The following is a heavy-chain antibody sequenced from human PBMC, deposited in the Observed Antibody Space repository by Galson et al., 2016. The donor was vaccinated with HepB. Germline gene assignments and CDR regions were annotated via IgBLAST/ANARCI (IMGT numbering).Heavy chain of an antibody. J-gene: IGHJ4*02. Sequence: ETLSLTCTVSGGSISRSSYYWGWIRQPPGKGLEWIGSISYSGSTYYNPSPKRRVTISVDRSKNQFSLKLSSVTAADTAVYYCARDVGYDSSGFHHYFDYWGQGTLVTVSS. D-gene: IGHD3-22*01. V-gene: IGHV4-39*07. CDR2: ISYSGST. CDR1: GGSISRSSYY. CDR3: ARDVGYDSSGFHHYFDY.